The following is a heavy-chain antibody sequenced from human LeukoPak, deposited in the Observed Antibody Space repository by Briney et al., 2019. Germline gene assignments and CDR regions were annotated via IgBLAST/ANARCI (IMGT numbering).Heavy chain of an antibody. J-gene: IGHJ6*02. V-gene: IGHV3-30-3*01. CDR2: ISYDGSNK. Sequence: GRSLRLSCAASGFTFSSYAMHWVRQAPGKGLEWVAVISYDGSNKYYADSVKGRFTISRDNSKNTLYLQMNSLRAEDTAVYYCAREQRYFDWLPPDYYYGMDVWGQGTRSPSP. D-gene: IGHD3-9*01. CDR3: AREQRYFDWLPPDYYYGMDV. CDR1: GFTFSSYA.